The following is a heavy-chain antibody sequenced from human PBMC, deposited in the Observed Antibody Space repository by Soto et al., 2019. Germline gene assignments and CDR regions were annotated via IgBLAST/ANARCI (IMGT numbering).Heavy chain of an antibody. J-gene: IGHJ4*02. CDR1: GFNVMSYW. CDR3: ARDIGFDYVN. V-gene: IGHV3-7*01. Sequence: GSLRLSCAVSGFNVMSYWMSWVRQAPGKGLEWVASIKDDGSEIYYLQSVRGRFTISRDSAGNALHLAMNYMSAEDTGVYFCARDIGFDYVNWGQGTLVTVSS. CDR2: IKDDGSEI. D-gene: IGHD5-12*01.